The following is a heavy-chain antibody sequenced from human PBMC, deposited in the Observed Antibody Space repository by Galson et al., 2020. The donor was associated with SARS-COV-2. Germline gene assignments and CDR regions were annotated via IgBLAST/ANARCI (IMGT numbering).Heavy chain of an antibody. D-gene: IGHD2-21*01. Sequence: GESLKISCAASGFTFNNFAIHWVRQAPGKGLEWLALVSYEGSIKLYADTVKGRSAISRDTSKNTVYLQMSSLRPEDTAIYYCAKVGPQFQLVAYWHVDLWGRGTLVTVSS. J-gene: IGHJ2*01. CDR2: VSYEGSIK. V-gene: IGHV3-30*18. CDR3: AKVGPQFQLVAYWHVDL. CDR1: GFTFNNFA.